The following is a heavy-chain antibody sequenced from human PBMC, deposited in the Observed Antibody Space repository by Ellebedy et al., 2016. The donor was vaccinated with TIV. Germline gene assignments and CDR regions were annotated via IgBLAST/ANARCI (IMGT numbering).Heavy chain of an antibody. CDR3: ATFSTVRYYYGMDV. CDR2: IYYSGST. Sequence: WVRQHPGKGLEWIGYIYYSGSTYYNPSLKSRVTISVDTSKNQFSLKLSSVTAADTAVYYCATFSTVRYYYGMDVWGQGTTVTVSS. D-gene: IGHD4-11*01. J-gene: IGHJ6*02. V-gene: IGHV4-31*02.